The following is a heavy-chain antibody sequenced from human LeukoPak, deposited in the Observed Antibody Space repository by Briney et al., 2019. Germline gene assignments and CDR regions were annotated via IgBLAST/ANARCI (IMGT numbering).Heavy chain of an antibody. V-gene: IGHV3-30*04. CDR3: ARDRDSSGLN. D-gene: IGHD6-19*01. CDR2: ISYDGSNK. Sequence: PGRSLRLSCAASGFTFSSYAMHWVRQAPGKGLEWAAVISYDGSNKYYADSVKGRFTISRDNSKNTLYLQMNSLRAEDTAVYYCARDRDSSGLNWGQGTLVTVSS. CDR1: GFTFSSYA. J-gene: IGHJ4*02.